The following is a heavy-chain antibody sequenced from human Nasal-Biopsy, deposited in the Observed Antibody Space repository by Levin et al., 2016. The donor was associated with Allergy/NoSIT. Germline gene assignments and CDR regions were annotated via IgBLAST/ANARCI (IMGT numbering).Heavy chain of an antibody. Sequence: ESLKISCVVSGFTFDDYWMSWVRQAPGKGLEWVANMDQDGAEKFYVDSVKGRFTISRDNAKNTLFLQMNSLRAEDTAVYFCARDRRWKEYTVIRGFYYYYYMDVWGKGTTVTVSS. CDR1: GFTFDDYW. V-gene: IGHV3-7*01. CDR2: MDQDGAEK. CDR3: ARDRRWKEYTVIRGFYYYYYMDV. D-gene: IGHD4-11*01. J-gene: IGHJ6*03.